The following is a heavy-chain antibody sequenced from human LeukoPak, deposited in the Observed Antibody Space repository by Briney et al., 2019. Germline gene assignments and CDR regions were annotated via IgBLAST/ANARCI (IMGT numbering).Heavy chain of an antibody. CDR2: IYHSGST. J-gene: IGHJ6*04. V-gene: IGHV4-4*02. CDR3: ARVDHGSGSPPLYGMDV. Sequence: SGTLSLTCAVSGGSISSSNWWSWVRQPPGKGLEWIGEIYHSGSTNYNPSLKSRVTISVDKSKNQFSLKLSSVTAADTAVYYCARVDHGSGSPPLYGMDVWGKGTTVTVSS. D-gene: IGHD3-10*01. CDR1: GGSISSSNW.